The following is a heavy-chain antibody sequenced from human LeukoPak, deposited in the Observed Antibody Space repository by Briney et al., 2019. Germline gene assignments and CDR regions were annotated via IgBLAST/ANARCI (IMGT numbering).Heavy chain of an antibody. Sequence: PSETLSLTCTVSGGSISSCSYYWGWIRQPPGKGLEWIGSIYYSGSTYYNPSLKSRVTISVDTSKNQFSLKLSSVTAADTAVYYCARELEADYYDSSGYSYFDYWGQGTLVTVSS. CDR1: GGSISSCSYY. D-gene: IGHD3-22*01. V-gene: IGHV4-39*07. J-gene: IGHJ4*02. CDR3: ARELEADYYDSSGYSYFDY. CDR2: IYYSGST.